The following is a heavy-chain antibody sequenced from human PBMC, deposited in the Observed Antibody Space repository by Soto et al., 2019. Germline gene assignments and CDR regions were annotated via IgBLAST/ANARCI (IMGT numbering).Heavy chain of an antibody. Sequence: QVPLVQSGAEVKKPGASVKVSCKASGYTFTSYGISWVRQVPGQGLEWMGWISAYNGNTNYAQKLQGRVTMTTDTSTSTAYMELRSLRSDDTAVYYCARVGAGTTSRYYYYYMDVWGKGTTVTVSS. CDR1: GYTFTSYG. D-gene: IGHD1-1*01. CDR2: ISAYNGNT. CDR3: ARVGAGTTSRYYYYYMDV. J-gene: IGHJ6*03. V-gene: IGHV1-18*01.